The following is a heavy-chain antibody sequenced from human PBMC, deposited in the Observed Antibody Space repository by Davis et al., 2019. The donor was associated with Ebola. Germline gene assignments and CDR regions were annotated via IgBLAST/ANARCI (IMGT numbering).Heavy chain of an antibody. J-gene: IGHJ4*02. D-gene: IGHD3-3*01. V-gene: IGHV4-39*01. Sequence: PSETLSLTCTVSGGSISSSSYYWGWIRQPPGKGLEWIGSIYYSGSTYYNPSLKSRVTISVDTSKNQFSLKLSSVTAADTAVYYCARRDGDYDFWSGYYAFDYWGQGTLVTVSS. CDR2: IYYSGST. CDR3: ARRDGDYDFWSGYYAFDY. CDR1: GGSISSSSYY.